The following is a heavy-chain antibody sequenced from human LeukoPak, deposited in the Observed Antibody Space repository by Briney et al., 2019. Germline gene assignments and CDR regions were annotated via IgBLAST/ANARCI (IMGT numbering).Heavy chain of an antibody. J-gene: IGHJ3*02. Sequence: GGSLRLSCAASGFSFSSYGMHWVRQAPGKGLEWVAIIWYDGRNIDYAESVKGRFTISRDNSKNTLYLQVNSLRAEDTAVYYCAREEWALQKGAFDIWGQGTLVTVSS. D-gene: IGHD1-26*01. CDR1: GFSFSSYG. CDR3: AREEWALQKGAFDI. CDR2: IWYDGRNI. V-gene: IGHV3-33*01.